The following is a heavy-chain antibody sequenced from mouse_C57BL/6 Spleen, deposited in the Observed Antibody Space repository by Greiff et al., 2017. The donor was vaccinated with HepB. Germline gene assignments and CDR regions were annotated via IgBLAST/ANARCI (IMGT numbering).Heavy chain of an antibody. D-gene: IGHD1-1*01. V-gene: IGHV5-4*03. Sequence: EVMLVESGGGLVKPGGSLKLSCAASGFTFSSYAMSWVRQTPEKRLEWVATISDGGSYTYYPDNVKGRFTISRDNAKNNLYLQMSHLKSEDTAMYYCARAGNYYGSSFFAYWGQGTLVTVSA. CDR3: ARAGNYYGSSFFAY. CDR2: ISDGGSYT. CDR1: GFTFSSYA. J-gene: IGHJ3*01.